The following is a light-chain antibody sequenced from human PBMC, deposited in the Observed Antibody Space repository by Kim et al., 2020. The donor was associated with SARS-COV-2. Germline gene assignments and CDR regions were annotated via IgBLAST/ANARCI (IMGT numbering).Light chain of an antibody. CDR2: GAS. V-gene: IGKV3-20*01. CDR1: QSVGSNY. Sequence: LSPGERATLPCRASQSVGSNYLAWYQQKPGQAPRLVMYGASSRATDIPDRFSGSGSGTDFTLTINRLEPEDFAVYYCHQYGDSPDTFGQGTKLEI. CDR3: HQYGDSPDT. J-gene: IGKJ2*01.